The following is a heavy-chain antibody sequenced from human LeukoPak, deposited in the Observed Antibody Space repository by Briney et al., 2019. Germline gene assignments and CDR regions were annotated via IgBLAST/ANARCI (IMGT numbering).Heavy chain of an antibody. CDR1: GYTFTSFY. CDR2: INPSSGYT. J-gene: IGHJ5*02. D-gene: IGHD6-13*01. V-gene: IGHV1-46*01. Sequence: ASVKVSCKASGYTFTSFYIHWVRQAPGQGLEWMGIINPSSGYTTYARNFQGRVTMTGDTSTNTVYMELSSLRSEDTAVYYCARDFTGGGSSWSDNWFDPWGQGTLVTVSS. CDR3: ARDFTGGGSSWSDNWFDP.